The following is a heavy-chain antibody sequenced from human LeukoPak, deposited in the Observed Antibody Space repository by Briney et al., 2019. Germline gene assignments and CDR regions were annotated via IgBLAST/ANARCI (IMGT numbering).Heavy chain of an antibody. D-gene: IGHD1-14*01. CDR1: GGTFSSYA. V-gene: IGHV1-69*13. J-gene: IGHJ6*02. CDR2: IIPIFGTA. CDR3: ARGNLWTDYYYYYGMDV. Sequence: SVKVSCKASGGTFSSYAISWVRQAPGQGLEWMGGIIPIFGTANYAQKFQGRVTITADESTSTAYMELSSLRSEDTAVYYCARGNLWTDYYYYYGMDVWGQGTTVTVSS.